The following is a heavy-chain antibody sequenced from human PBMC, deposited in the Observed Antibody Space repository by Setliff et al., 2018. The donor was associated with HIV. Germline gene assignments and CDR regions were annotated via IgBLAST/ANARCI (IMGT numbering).Heavy chain of an antibody. CDR3: ARDLVDRGHFDY. Sequence: PVGSLRLSCAASGFTISNFVMNWVRRTPGKGLEWVSGSGRHGNVYYADSAKGRFTVSRDNSKNTMYLEMSSLRAEDTAVYYCARDLVDRGHFDYWGHGTLVTVSS. CDR1: GFTISNFV. CDR2: SGRHGNV. V-gene: IGHV3-23*01. J-gene: IGHJ4*01. D-gene: IGHD2-15*01.